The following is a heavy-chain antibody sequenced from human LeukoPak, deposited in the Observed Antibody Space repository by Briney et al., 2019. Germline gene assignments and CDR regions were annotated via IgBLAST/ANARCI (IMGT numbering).Heavy chain of an antibody. CDR1: GGSISSGGYY. Sequence: SETLSLTCTVSGGSISSGGYYWSWIRQHPGKGLEWIGYIYYSGSTYYNPSLKSRVTISVDTSKNQFSLKLSSVTAADTAVYYCARHSDGYYDFWSGYYHFDYWGQGTLVTVSS. V-gene: IGHV4-31*03. CDR2: IYYSGST. D-gene: IGHD3-3*01. CDR3: ARHSDGYYDFWSGYYHFDY. J-gene: IGHJ4*02.